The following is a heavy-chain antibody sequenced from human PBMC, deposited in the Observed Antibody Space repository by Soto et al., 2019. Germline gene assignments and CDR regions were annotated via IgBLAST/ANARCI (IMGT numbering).Heavy chain of an antibody. V-gene: IGHV1-18*01. D-gene: IGHD6-13*01. J-gene: IGHJ6*02. CDR2: ISAYNGNT. CDR1: GYTFTSYG. Sequence: GASVKVSCKASGYTFTSYGISWVRQAPGQGLEWMGWISAYNGNTNYAQKLQGRVTMTTDTSTSTAYMELRSLRSDDTAVYYCARDRIAAAANYGMDVWGQGTTGTVSS. CDR3: ARDRIAAAANYGMDV.